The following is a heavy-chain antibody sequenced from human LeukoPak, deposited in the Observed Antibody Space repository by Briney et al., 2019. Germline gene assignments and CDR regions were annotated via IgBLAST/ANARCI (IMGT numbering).Heavy chain of an antibody. Sequence: AGGSLRLSCAASGFTFSSYGMHWVRQAPGKGLEWVANIKQDGSEKYYVDSVKGRFTISRDNAKNSLYLQMNSLRAEDTAVYYCARDWAYNGGSYGVDWGQGTLVTVSS. D-gene: IGHD1-26*01. V-gene: IGHV3-7*01. J-gene: IGHJ4*02. CDR2: IKQDGSEK. CDR3: ARDWAYNGGSYGVD. CDR1: GFTFSSYG.